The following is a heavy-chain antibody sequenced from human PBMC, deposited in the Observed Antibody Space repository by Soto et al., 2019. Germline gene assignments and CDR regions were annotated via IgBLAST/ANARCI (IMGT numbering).Heavy chain of an antibody. CDR1: GFTFSSYG. CDR3: AKDRDYDFWSGYSQSYYYGMDV. J-gene: IGHJ6*02. D-gene: IGHD3-3*01. V-gene: IGHV3-30*18. Sequence: GGSLRLSCAASGFTFSSYGMHWVRQAPGKGLEWVAVISYDGSNKYYADSVKGRFTISRDNSKNTLYLQMNSLRAEDTAVYYCAKDRDYDFWSGYSQSYYYGMDVWGQGTTVTVSS. CDR2: ISYDGSNK.